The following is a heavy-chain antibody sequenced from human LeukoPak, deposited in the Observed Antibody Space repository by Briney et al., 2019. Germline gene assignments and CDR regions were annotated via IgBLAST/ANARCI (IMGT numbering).Heavy chain of an antibody. CDR1: GFTFSSYW. J-gene: IGHJ2*01. CDR2: IKHDGSEK. Sequence: GGSLRLSCAASGFTFSSYWMSWVRQAPGKGLEWVANIKHDGSEKYYVDSVKGRFTISRDNAKNSLYLQMNSLRAEDTAVYYCARDRVAVVVTAIYWYFDLWGRGTLVTVSS. CDR3: ARDRVAVVVTAIYWYFDL. V-gene: IGHV3-7*01. D-gene: IGHD2-21*02.